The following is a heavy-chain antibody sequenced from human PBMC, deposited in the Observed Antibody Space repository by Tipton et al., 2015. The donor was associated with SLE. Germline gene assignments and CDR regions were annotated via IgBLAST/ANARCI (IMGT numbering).Heavy chain of an antibody. CDR1: GFTFSSSA. V-gene: IGHV3-23*01. CDR2: ISGSGGST. J-gene: IGHJ4*02. CDR3: AKRILDY. Sequence: GSLRLSCAASGFTFSSSAMSWVRQAPGKGLEWVSTISGSGGSTYYADSVKGRFTISRDNSNNTLYMQMNSLSAEDTAVYYCAKRILDYWGLGTLVTVAS.